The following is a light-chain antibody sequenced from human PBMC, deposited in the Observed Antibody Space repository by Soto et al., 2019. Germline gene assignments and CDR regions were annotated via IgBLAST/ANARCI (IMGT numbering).Light chain of an antibody. J-gene: IGLJ2*01. Sequence: QPVLTQSPSASASLGASVKLTCTLSSGHSSYAIAWHQQQPEKGPRYLMKLNSDGSHRKGDGIPDRFSGSSSGTERYLTISSLQSEEEADYYCQTWGTGIQVFGGGTKLTVL. V-gene: IGLV4-69*01. CDR1: SGHSSYA. CDR2: LNSDGSH. CDR3: QTWGTGIQV.